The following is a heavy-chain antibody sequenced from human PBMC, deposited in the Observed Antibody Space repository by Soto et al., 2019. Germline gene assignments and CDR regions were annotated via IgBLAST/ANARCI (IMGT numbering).Heavy chain of an antibody. D-gene: IGHD3-9*01. CDR3: ASNYDILTGYYH. J-gene: IGHJ4*02. CDR2: IYYSGST. Sequence: SETLSLTCTVSGGSISSYYWSWIRQPPGKGLEWIGYIYYSGSTYYNPSLKSRVTISVDTSKNQFSLKLSSVTAADTAVYYCASNYDILTGYYHWGQGTLVTVSS. V-gene: IGHV4-59*08. CDR1: GGSISSYY.